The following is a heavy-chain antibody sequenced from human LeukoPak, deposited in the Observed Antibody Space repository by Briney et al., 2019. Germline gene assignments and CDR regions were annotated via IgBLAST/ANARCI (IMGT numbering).Heavy chain of an antibody. CDR3: AKDLLAAAGIRTTSVMY. CDR1: GGSISSYY. J-gene: IGHJ4*02. V-gene: IGHV4-59*12. CDR2: IYYSGST. Sequence: SETLSLTCTVSGGSISSYYWSWIRQPPGKGLEWIGYIYYSGSTNYNPSLKSRVTISVDTSKNQFSLTLSSVTAADTAVYYCAKDLLAAAGIRTTSVMYWGQGTLVTVSS. D-gene: IGHD6-13*01.